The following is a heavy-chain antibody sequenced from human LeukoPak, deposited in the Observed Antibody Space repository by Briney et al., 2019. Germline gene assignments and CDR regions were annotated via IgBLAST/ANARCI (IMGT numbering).Heavy chain of an antibody. D-gene: IGHD5-12*01. V-gene: IGHV1-18*01. J-gene: IGHJ4*02. CDR1: GYTFTSYG. Sequence: VASVTVSCKASGYTFTSYGISWVRQAPGQGLEWMGWISAYNGNTNYAQKLQGRVTMTTDTSTSTAYMELRSLRSDDTAVYYCASGDIVATWVYWGQGTLVTVSS. CDR3: ASGDIVATWVY. CDR2: ISAYNGNT.